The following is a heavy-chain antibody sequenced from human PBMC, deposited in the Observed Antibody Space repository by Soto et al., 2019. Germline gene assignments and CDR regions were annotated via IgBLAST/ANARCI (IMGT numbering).Heavy chain of an antibody. J-gene: IGHJ2*01. CDR2: IIPIFGIA. Sequence: QVQLVQSGAEVKKPGSSVKVSCKASGGTFSSYSINWVRQAPGQVLEWMGVIIPIFGIANYAQKFQGRVTLTADESTSTAHMELSSLRNEDTAVYYCARPFQSWPGGWYFDLWGSGTLVTVSS. D-gene: IGHD3-16*01. CDR1: GGTFSSYS. V-gene: IGHV1-69*01. CDR3: ARPFQSWPGGWYFDL.